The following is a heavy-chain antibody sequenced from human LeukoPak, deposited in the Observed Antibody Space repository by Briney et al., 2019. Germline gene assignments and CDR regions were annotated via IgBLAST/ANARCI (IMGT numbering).Heavy chain of an antibody. CDR3: AKDRPTWPIDY. D-gene: IGHD5-12*01. J-gene: IGHJ4*02. V-gene: IGHV3-30*02. CDR2: IRYDGTNK. CDR1: GFAFSSYG. Sequence: PGGSLRLSCAVSGFAFSSYGMHWVRQAPGKGLEWVAFIRYDGTNKYYADSVRGRFTISRDNSKNTLSLQMNSLRAEDTAVYYCAKDRPTWPIDYWGQGTLVTVSS.